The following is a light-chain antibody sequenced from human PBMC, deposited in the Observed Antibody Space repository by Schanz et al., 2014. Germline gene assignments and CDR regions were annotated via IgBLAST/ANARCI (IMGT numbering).Light chain of an antibody. Sequence: EIVLTQSPGTLSLSPGERGTLSCRTSQSVISSYLAWYQQKPGQAPRLLIYGASTRATGIPARFSGSGSGTEFTLTISSLQSEDFAVYYCQQRFDWLGITFGQGTRLDIK. CDR1: QSVISSY. J-gene: IGKJ5*01. CDR3: QQRFDWLGIT. V-gene: IGKV3D-20*02. CDR2: GAS.